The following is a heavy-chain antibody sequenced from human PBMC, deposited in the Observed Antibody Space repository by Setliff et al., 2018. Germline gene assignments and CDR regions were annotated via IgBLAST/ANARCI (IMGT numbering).Heavy chain of an antibody. CDR1: GFSITNGYY. CDR2: IFQSGIT. D-gene: IGHD5-12*01. CDR3: ARVGGLLVATMPFDY. J-gene: IGHJ4*02. V-gene: IGHV4-38-2*01. Sequence: PSETLSLTCAVSGFSITNGYYWGWIRQSPGKGLEWIGNIFQSGITFYNPSLKSRVTMSLDTSQNQFSLKLRSVTAADTAVYFCARVGGLLVATMPFDYWGQGTLVTVSS.